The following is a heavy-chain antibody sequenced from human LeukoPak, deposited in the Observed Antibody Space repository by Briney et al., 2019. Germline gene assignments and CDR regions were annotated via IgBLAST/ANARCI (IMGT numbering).Heavy chain of an antibody. V-gene: IGHV3-20*04. Sequence: GGSLRLSCAASGFNFDDYGMTWVRQIPGKGLEWVAGANSNGRSAGYAASVRGRFTISRDNAKNSLYLEMGSLRLEDTAFYYCTRGYSTRHFPFDSWGQGTLVTVSS. CDR2: ANSNGRSA. CDR3: TRGYSTRHFPFDS. J-gene: IGHJ4*02. D-gene: IGHD6-13*01. CDR1: GFNFDDYG.